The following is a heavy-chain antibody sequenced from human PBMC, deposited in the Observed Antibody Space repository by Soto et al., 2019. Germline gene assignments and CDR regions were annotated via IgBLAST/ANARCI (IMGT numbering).Heavy chain of an antibody. CDR3: ARGGYNWNDGDDD. CDR1: GFTCSDHY. V-gene: IGHV3-72*01. CDR2: SRNKVNSYTT. J-gene: IGHJ4*02. D-gene: IGHD1-20*01. Sequence: EVQLVQSGGGLVQPGGSLRLACAVSGFTCSDHYMDWVRQAPGKGLEWVVRSRNKVNSYTTEYATSGKGRFTISRDDSENSLYPQMNSLKTEDKAVYYCARGGYNWNDGDDDWGQGPLVTVAS.